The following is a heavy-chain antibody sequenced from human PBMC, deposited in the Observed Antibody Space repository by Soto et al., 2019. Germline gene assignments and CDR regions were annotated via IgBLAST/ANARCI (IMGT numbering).Heavy chain of an antibody. CDR3: ARVHLGYCSGGDCYYFDY. D-gene: IGHD2-15*01. V-gene: IGHV1-69*12. CDR2: IIPILGTA. Sequence: QVQLVQSGAEVKTPGSSVKVSCKASGGTFSSYAINWVRQAPGQGLEWMGGIIPILGTANYAQKFQGRVTITADESTSTAYSERSSLRSYDTAVYYCARVHLGYCSGGDCYYFDYWGQGTLVTVSS. J-gene: IGHJ4*02. CDR1: GGTFSSYA.